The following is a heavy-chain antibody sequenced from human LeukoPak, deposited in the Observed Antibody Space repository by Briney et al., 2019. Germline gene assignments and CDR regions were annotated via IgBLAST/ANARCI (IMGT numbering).Heavy chain of an antibody. CDR1: GGSISSYY. Sequence: SETLSLTCTVSGGSISSYYWSWLRQPPGKGLEWIGYIYYSGSTNYNPSLKSRVTISVDTSKDQFSLKLSSVTAADTAVYYCARGTIGITIFGFDPWGQGTLVTVSS. V-gene: IGHV4-59*01. D-gene: IGHD3-3*01. CDR2: IYYSGST. CDR3: ARGTIGITIFGFDP. J-gene: IGHJ5*02.